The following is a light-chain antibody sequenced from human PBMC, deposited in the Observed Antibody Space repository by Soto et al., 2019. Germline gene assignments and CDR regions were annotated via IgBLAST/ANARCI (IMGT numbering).Light chain of an antibody. CDR3: CSYAGSSTFGVV. CDR1: SSDVGSYNL. V-gene: IGLV2-23*03. J-gene: IGLJ2*01. CDR2: EGS. Sequence: QSVLTQPASVSGSPGQSITISCTGTSSDVGSYNLVSWYQQHPGKAPKLMIYEGSKRPSGVSNRFSGSKSGNTASLTISGLQAEDEAEYYCCSYAGSSTFGVVFGGGTKVTVL.